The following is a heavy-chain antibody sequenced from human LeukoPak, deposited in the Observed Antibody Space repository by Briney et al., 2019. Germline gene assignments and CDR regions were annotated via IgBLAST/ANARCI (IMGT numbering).Heavy chain of an antibody. J-gene: IGHJ4*02. CDR2: IHYSGST. CDR3: ARDGVAGGFDY. D-gene: IGHD6-19*01. V-gene: IGHV4-59*01. Sequence: PSETLSLTCTVSGGSISSYYWNWIRQAPGKGLEWIWYIHYSGSTNHNSSLRSRVTISVDTSKNQYSLKLSSVTAADTAVYYCARDGVAGGFDYWGQGTLVTVSS. CDR1: GGSISSYY.